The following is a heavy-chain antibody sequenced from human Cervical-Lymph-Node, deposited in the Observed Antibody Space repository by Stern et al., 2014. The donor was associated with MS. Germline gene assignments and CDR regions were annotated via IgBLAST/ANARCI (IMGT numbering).Heavy chain of an antibody. D-gene: IGHD3-3*01. J-gene: IGHJ5*02. CDR3: ARDRAEWPSVNWFDP. V-gene: IGHV1-2*06. CDR1: GYLFSDSY. CDR2: IYPNSGAT. Sequence: QVQLGQSGAEVKEPGASVVVSCQASGYLFSDSYIHWVRQAPGQGLEWVGRIYPNSGATKYGQKFQGEVIMTRDTSTSTAYLELKWVKSDDMAVYYCARDRAEWPSVNWFDPWGQGTLVTVSS.